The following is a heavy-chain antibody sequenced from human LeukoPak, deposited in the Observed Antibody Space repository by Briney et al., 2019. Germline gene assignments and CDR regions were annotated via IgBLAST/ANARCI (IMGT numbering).Heavy chain of an antibody. Sequence: PGGSLRLSCAASGFTFSSYEMNWVRQAPGRGLEWVSYISTSGSTRYYADSVKGRFTISRDNAKNSLYLQMNSLRAEDTSVYYCVREDFDWFVTWGQGTLVTV. CDR3: VREDFDWFVT. D-gene: IGHD3-3*01. V-gene: IGHV3-48*03. CDR2: ISTSGSTR. J-gene: IGHJ5*02. CDR1: GFTFSSYE.